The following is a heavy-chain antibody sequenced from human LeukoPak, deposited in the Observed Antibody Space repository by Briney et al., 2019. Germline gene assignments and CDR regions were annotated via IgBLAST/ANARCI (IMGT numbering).Heavy chain of an antibody. V-gene: IGHV4-59*01. CDR1: GGSIGSYY. CDR3: ARLKCISTTCPSRYVMDV. D-gene: IGHD2-2*01. J-gene: IGHJ6*02. CDR2: IYYSGST. Sequence: SETLSLTCSVSGGSIGSYYWSWIRQPPGKGLEYSGYIYYSGSTNYNPSLKSRVTISVDTSKDQFSLNLTSVTAADTAVYYCARLKCISTTCPSRYVMDVWGQGTTVTVSS.